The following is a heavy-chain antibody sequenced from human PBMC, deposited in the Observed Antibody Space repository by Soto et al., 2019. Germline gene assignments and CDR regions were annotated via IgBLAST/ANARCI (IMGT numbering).Heavy chain of an antibody. CDR3: AKAYSNSWPNDWFDP. J-gene: IGHJ5*02. CDR1: GFTFSSYA. Sequence: GSLRLCCAASGFTFSSYAMNWVRQAPGKGLEWVSGITGSGAGSYYSDSVKGRFTISRDNSKNTLYLQMNSLRAEDTAVYYCAKAYSNSWPNDWFDPWGQGTLVTVSS. D-gene: IGHD6-13*01. V-gene: IGHV3-23*01. CDR2: ITGSGAGS.